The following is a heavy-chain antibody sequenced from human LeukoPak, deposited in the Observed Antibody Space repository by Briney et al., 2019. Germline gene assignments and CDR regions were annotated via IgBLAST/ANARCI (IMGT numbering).Heavy chain of an antibody. Sequence: GASVKVSCKTFGGSFSSYAISWVRQAPGQGLEWVGGIMPFFGTPNYAQKFQGRVSITADKSTRTAYMDLSSLRSEDTALYYCARNVYSPTNYGSGNYSAYYYMDVWGTGTTVTVSS. J-gene: IGHJ6*03. V-gene: IGHV1-69*06. D-gene: IGHD3-10*01. CDR2: IMPFFGTP. CDR3: ARNVYSPTNYGSGNYSAYYYMDV. CDR1: GGSFSSYA.